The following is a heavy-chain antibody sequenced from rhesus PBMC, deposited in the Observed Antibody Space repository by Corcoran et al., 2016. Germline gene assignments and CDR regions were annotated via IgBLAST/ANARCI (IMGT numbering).Heavy chain of an antibody. CDR2: ILRNSEST. CDR3: ARTALTYYYSGSYYYGFDV. CDR1: GGSISSGYYN. V-gene: IGHV4S12*01. D-gene: IGHD3-16*01. Sequence: QVQLQESGPGVVKPSETLSLTCAVSGGSISSGYYNWSWLRQPPGQGVEGVRDILRNSESTNYSPSLRSRVHISQDTSKNQFSLMLDSVTAADTAVYYCARTALTYYYSGSYYYGFDVWGAGVLVTVSS. J-gene: IGHJ5-1*01.